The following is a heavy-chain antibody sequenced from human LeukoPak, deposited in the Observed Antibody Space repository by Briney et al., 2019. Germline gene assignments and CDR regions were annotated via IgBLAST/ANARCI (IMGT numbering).Heavy chain of an antibody. V-gene: IGHV1-18*01. CDR3: ARVGTGTRSFDS. CDR2: ISACNGYT. CDR1: GYTFTTHD. J-gene: IGHJ4*02. D-gene: IGHD1/OR15-1a*01. Sequence: ASLKVFCKTSGYTFTTHDINWVRQAPGQGLEWMGRISACNGYTNYGRRFQGRVTMTTDTSTNTAYMELRSLRSDDTAVYYCARVGTGTRSFDSWGQGTLVT.